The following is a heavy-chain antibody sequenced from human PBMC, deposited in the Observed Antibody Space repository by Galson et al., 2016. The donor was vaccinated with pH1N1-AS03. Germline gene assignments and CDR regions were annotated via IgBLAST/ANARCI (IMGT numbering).Heavy chain of an antibody. V-gene: IGHV1-69*13. CDR3: AREGRFLDWDNYAMDV. Sequence: SVKVSCKASGGTFSNHGISWVRQAPGQGLEWMGGLVPIFRTAKYAQKFQGRVTMTADDFADESTSTAYMELSNLRSEDTGVYYCAREGRFLDWDNYAMDVWGQGTTVTVSS. CDR1: GGTFSNHG. J-gene: IGHJ6*02. CDR2: LVPIFRTA. D-gene: IGHD3/OR15-3a*01.